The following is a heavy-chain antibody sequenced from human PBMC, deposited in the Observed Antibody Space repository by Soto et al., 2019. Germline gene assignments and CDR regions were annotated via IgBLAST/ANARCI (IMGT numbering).Heavy chain of an antibody. V-gene: IGHV3-48*01. Sequence: GGSLRLSCAASGFTFSSYSMNWVRQAPGKGLEWVSYISSSSSTIYYAASVKGRFTISRDNAKNSLYLQMNSLRAEDTAVYYCARELVRFGPGAFDIWGQGTMVTVSS. J-gene: IGHJ3*02. CDR1: GFTFSSYS. CDR3: ARELVRFGPGAFDI. D-gene: IGHD3-10*01. CDR2: ISSSSSTI.